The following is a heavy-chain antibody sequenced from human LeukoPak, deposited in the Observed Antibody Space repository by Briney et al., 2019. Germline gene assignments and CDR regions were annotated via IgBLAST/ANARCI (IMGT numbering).Heavy chain of an antibody. CDR1: GGSISSYY. D-gene: IGHD3-3*01. Sequence: SETLSLTCTVSGGSISSYYWSWIRQPPGKGLEWIGYIYYNGSTNYNPSLKSRVTISVDTSKNQFSLKLSSVTAADTAVYYCARESNLFGVADDAFDIWGQGTMVTVSS. CDR2: IYYNGST. J-gene: IGHJ3*02. V-gene: IGHV4-59*01. CDR3: ARESNLFGVADDAFDI.